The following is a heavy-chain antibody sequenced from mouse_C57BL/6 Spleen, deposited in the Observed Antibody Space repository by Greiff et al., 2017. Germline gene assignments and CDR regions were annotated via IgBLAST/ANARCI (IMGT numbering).Heavy chain of an antibody. D-gene: IGHD2-4*01. J-gene: IGHJ1*03. CDR2: IYPGDGDT. CDR3: ARGGDDYDERGGRYFDV. Sequence: QVQLKESGPELVKPGASVKISCKASGYAFSSSWMNWVKQRPGKGLEWIGRIYPGDGDTNYNGKVKGKATLTADKSSSTAYMQLSSLTSEDSAVYFCARGGDDYDERGGRYFDVWGTGTTVTVSS. CDR1: GYAFSSSW. V-gene: IGHV1-82*01.